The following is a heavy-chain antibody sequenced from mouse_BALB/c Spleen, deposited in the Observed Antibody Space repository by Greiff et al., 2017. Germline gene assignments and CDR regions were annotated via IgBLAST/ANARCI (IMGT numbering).Heavy chain of an antibody. Sequence: EVQLQQSGTVLARPGASVKMSCKASGYTFTSYWMHWVKQRPGQGLEWIGAIYPGNSDTSYNQKFKGKAKLTAVTSTSTAYMELSSLTNEDSAVYYCTRRAYGYDNYAMDYWGQGTSVTVSS. CDR2: IYPGNSDT. V-gene: IGHV1-5*01. CDR3: TRRAYGYDNYAMDY. J-gene: IGHJ4*01. D-gene: IGHD2-2*01. CDR1: GYTFTSYW.